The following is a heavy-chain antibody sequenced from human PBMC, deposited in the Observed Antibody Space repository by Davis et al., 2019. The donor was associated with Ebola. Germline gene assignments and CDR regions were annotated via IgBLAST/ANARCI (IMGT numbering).Heavy chain of an antibody. CDR2: IYSGGST. Sequence: PGGSLRLSCAASGFTVSSNYMSWVRQAPGKGLEWVSVIYSGGSTYYADSVKGRFTISRDNSKNTLYLQMNSLRAEDTAVYYCARDHGGKGGDSNHKLIYYYYYMDVWGKGTTVTVSS. CDR3: ARDHGGKGGDSNHKLIYYYYYMDV. J-gene: IGHJ6*03. CDR1: GFTVSSNY. V-gene: IGHV3-53*01. D-gene: IGHD4-11*01.